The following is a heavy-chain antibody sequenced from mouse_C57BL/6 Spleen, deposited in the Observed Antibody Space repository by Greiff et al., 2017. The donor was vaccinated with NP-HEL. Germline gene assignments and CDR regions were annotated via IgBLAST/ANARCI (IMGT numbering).Heavy chain of an antibody. D-gene: IGHD1-1*01. J-gene: IGHJ3*01. V-gene: IGHV5-17*01. CDR3: ARGNYVSSYAY. CDR1: GFTFSDYG. Sequence: EVHLVESGGGLVKPGGSLKLSCAASGFTFSDYGMHWVRQAPEKGLEWVAYISSGSSTIYYADTVKGRFTISRDNAKNTLFLQMTSLRSEDTAMYYCARGNYVSSYAYWGQGTLVTVSA. CDR2: ISSGSSTI.